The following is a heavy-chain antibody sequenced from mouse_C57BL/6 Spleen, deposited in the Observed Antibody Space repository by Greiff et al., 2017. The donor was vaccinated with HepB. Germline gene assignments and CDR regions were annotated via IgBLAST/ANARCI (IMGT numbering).Heavy chain of an antibody. D-gene: IGHD1-1*01. CDR2: ISSGSSTI. Sequence: EVKLEESGGGLVKPGGSLKLSCAASGFTFSDYGMHWVRQAPEKGLEWVAYISSGSSTIYYADTVKGRFTISRDNAKNTLFLQMTSLRSEDTAMYYCARRYYYGSYYAMDYWGQGTSVTVSS. CDR1: GFTFSDYG. J-gene: IGHJ4*01. V-gene: IGHV5-17*01. CDR3: ARRYYYGSYYAMDY.